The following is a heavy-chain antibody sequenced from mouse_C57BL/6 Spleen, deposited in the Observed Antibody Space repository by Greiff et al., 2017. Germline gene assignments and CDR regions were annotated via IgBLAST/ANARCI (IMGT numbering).Heavy chain of an antibody. CDR1: GYTFTSYW. J-gene: IGHJ4*01. V-gene: IGHV1-64*01. CDR2: LHPNSGST. Sequence: VQLQQPGAELVKPGASVKLSCKASGYTFTSYWMHWVKQRPGHGLEWIGLLHPNSGSTNYNEKFKSKATLTVDKSSSTAYMQLSSLTSEDSAVDYCAREEGNYVDYAMDYWGQGTSGTVSS. D-gene: IGHD2-1*01. CDR3: AREEGNYVDYAMDY.